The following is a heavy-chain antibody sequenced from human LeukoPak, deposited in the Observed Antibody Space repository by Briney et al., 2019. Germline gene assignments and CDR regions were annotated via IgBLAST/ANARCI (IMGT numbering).Heavy chain of an antibody. D-gene: IGHD4-17*01. CDR2: INGNGGT. Sequence: SETLSLTCTVSGGSIGFYFWSWIRQSAGKGLEWIGRINGNGGTNYNPSLKSRVTMSVDTSKSQFSLNLRSVTAADTSVYYCVRDPNGDYLFDYWGQGTLVTVSS. CDR1: GGSIGFYF. CDR3: VRDPNGDYLFDY. J-gene: IGHJ4*02. V-gene: IGHV4-4*07.